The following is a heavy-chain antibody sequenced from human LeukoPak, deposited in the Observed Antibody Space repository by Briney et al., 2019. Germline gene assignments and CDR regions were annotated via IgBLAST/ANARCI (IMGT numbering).Heavy chain of an antibody. CDR1: GGSFSGYY. Sequence: SETLSLTCAVYGGSFSGYYWSWIRQPPGKGLEWIGEINHSGSTNYNPSLKSRVTISVDTSKNQFSLKLSSVTAADTAVYYCARDRRDTWYGMDVWGQGTTVTVSS. V-gene: IGHV4-34*01. CDR2: INHSGST. D-gene: IGHD5-18*01. J-gene: IGHJ6*02. CDR3: ARDRRDTWYGMDV.